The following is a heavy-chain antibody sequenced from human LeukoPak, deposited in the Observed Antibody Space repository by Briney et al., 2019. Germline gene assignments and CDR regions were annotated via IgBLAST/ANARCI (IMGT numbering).Heavy chain of an antibody. CDR3: AKDMIPYYYGSGLSLDY. D-gene: IGHD3-10*01. CDR2: IDTSSTTM. Sequence: GGSLRLSCAASGLTFSKYSMTWVRQAPGKGLEWVSFIDTSSTTMYYTDSVKGRFTISRDNAKNSLYLQMNSLRAEDTALYYCAKDMIPYYYGSGLSLDYWGQGTLVTVSS. J-gene: IGHJ4*02. CDR1: GLTFSKYS. V-gene: IGHV3-48*04.